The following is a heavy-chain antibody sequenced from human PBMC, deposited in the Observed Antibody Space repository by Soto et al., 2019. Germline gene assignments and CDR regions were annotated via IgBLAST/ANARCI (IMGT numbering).Heavy chain of an antibody. CDR2: IYYSGST. Sequence: SETLSLTCSVSGDSISNSRFYWAWIRQPPGEGLEWIGYIYYSGSTNYNPSPKSRVTISVDTSKNQFSLKLSSVTAADTAVYYCARDNGYSYGYTLDHWGQGTLVTVSS. V-gene: IGHV4-61*01. D-gene: IGHD5-18*01. J-gene: IGHJ4*02. CDR1: GDSISNSRFY. CDR3: ARDNGYSYGYTLDH.